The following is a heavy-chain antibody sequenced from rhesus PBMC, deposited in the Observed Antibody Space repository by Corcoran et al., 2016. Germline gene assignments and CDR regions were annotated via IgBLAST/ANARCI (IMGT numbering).Heavy chain of an antibody. CDR3: ARGKVATRFFDY. V-gene: IGHV1S10*01. Sequence: QVQLVQSGAEVKKPGAPVKVSCKTSGFTFGSYAISWVRQAPGKGLEWLGWVHLLVGETTYAEKFRGRVTITADTSTSTAYRELSSLRSEDTAVYYCARGKVATRFFDYWGQGVLVTVSS. J-gene: IGHJ4*01. CDR2: VHLLVGET. D-gene: IGHD1-44*01. CDR1: GFTFGSYA.